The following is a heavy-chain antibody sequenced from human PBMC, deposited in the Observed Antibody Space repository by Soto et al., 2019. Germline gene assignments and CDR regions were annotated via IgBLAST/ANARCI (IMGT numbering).Heavy chain of an antibody. CDR1: GFTFRNHA. V-gene: IGHV3-30-3*01. CDR3: ARGDRAGILLVVGDRPGEYGTDI. J-gene: IGHJ6*02. Sequence: QVQLVESGGGVVQPGGSLRLSCAASGFTFRNHAMHWVRQAPGKGLECLAVIAHDGSNAFYSDSVKGRFTVSRDNSKNTLYLYMLSLRSEDTGVDYCARGDRAGILLVVGDRPGEYGTDIWGQGTTVIVSS. CDR2: IAHDGSNA. D-gene: IGHD2-8*02.